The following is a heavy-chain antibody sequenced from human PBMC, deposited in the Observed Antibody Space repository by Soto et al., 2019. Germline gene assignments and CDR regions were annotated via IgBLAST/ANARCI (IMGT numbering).Heavy chain of an antibody. Sequence: ETLSLTCTVSGGSISSYYWSWIRQPAGKGLEWIGRIYTSGSTNYNPSLKSRVTMSVDTSKNQFSLKLSSVTAADTAVYYCARDKMVRGVPNWFDPWGQGTLVTVSS. V-gene: IGHV4-4*07. CDR1: GGSISSYY. CDR2: IYTSGST. CDR3: ARDKMVRGVPNWFDP. J-gene: IGHJ5*02. D-gene: IGHD3-10*01.